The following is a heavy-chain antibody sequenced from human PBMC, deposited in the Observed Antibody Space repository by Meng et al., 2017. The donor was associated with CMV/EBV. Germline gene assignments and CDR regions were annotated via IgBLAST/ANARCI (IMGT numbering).Heavy chain of an antibody. CDR2: ISSSSSYI. V-gene: IGHV3-21*01. Sequence: GGSLRLSCAASGFTFSSYSMNWVRQAPGKGLEWVSSISSSSSYIYYADSVKGRFAISRDNAKNSLYLQMNSLRAEGTAVYYCARAGVAYCSSTSCYGYFDYWGQGTLVTVSS. J-gene: IGHJ4*02. CDR1: GFTFSSYS. CDR3: ARAGVAYCSSTSCYGYFDY. D-gene: IGHD2-2*01.